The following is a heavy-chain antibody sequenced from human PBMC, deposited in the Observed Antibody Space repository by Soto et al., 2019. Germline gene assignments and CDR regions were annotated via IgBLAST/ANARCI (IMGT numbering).Heavy chain of an antibody. V-gene: IGHV1-2*02. Sequence: QVQLVQSGAEVKKPGASVKVSCKASGFDFNAYYIHWVRQAPRQGFEWMGWINGNSGESQDEQKFHGRVTLTRDTSTKTAYLEMKGLTSDDTAVYFCARDYYLDFWGQGTLVSVSS. CDR3: ARDYYLDF. D-gene: IGHD3-10*01. J-gene: IGHJ4*02. CDR2: INGNSGES. CDR1: GFDFNAYY.